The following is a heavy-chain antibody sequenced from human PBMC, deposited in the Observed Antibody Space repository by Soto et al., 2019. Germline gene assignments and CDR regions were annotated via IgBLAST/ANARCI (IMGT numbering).Heavy chain of an antibody. V-gene: IGHV1-18*01. Sequence: ASVKVSCKTSGYTFTSYGISWVRQAPGQGLEWMGWISAYNGNTNYAQKLQGRVTMTTDTSTGTAYMELRSLRSDDTAVYYCARDLSVGGSYLSWGQGTLDTVSS. CDR3: ARDLSVGGSYLS. CDR2: ISAYNGNT. CDR1: GYTFTSYG. D-gene: IGHD1-26*01. J-gene: IGHJ4*02.